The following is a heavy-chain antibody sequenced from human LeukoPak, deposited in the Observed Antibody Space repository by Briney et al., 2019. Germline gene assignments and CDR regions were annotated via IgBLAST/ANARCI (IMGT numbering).Heavy chain of an antibody. V-gene: IGHV3-7*03. Sequence: PGGSLRLSCAASGFTFSSYWMSWVRQAPGKGLEWVANIKQDGSEKYYVDSVKGRFTISRDNSKNTLYLQMNSLRAEDTALYYCGKDISGYSGHRIRNGMDVWGQGTTVTVSS. CDR2: IKQDGSEK. CDR3: GKDISGYSGHRIRNGMDV. D-gene: IGHD5-12*01. J-gene: IGHJ6*02. CDR1: GFTFSSYW.